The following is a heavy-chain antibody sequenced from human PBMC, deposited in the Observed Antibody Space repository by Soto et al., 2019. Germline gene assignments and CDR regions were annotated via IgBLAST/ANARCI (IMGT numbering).Heavy chain of an antibody. J-gene: IGHJ5*02. D-gene: IGHD1-26*01. V-gene: IGHV3-30-3*01. CDR2: ISYDGSNK. Sequence: GGSLRLSCAASGFTFSSYAMHWVRQAPGKGLEWVAVISYDGSNKYYADSVKGRFTISRDNSKNTLYLQMNSLRAEDTAVYYCARSSGVGATLFWFDPWGQGTLVTVSS. CDR1: GFTFSSYA. CDR3: ARSSGVGATLFWFDP.